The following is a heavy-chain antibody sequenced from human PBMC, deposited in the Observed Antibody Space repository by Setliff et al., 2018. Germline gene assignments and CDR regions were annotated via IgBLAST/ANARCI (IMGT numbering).Heavy chain of an antibody. Sequence: PSETLSLTCAVYGGSFSGYYWSWIRQPPGKGLEWIGEINHSGSTNYNPSLKSRATISVDTSKNQFSLKLSAVTAADTAVYYCARGGRISYRPSTSWYILDYWGQGTLVTVSS. CDR3: ARGGRISYRPSTSWYILDY. CDR1: GGSFSGYY. D-gene: IGHD6-13*01. CDR2: INHSGST. V-gene: IGHV4-34*01. J-gene: IGHJ4*02.